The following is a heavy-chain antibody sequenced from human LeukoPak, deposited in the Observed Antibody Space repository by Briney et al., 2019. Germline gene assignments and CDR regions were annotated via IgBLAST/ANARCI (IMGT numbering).Heavy chain of an antibody. CDR1: GFTFSSYA. V-gene: IGHV3-15*01. Sequence: PGGSLRLSCAASGFTFSSYAMSWVRQAPGKGLEWVGRIKSKTDGGTTDYAAPVKGRFTISRDDSKNTLYLQMNSLKTEDTAVYYCTTGGPTYYYGSGSYFDYWGQGTLVTVSS. CDR2: IKSKTDGGTT. J-gene: IGHJ4*02. D-gene: IGHD3-10*01. CDR3: TTGGPTYYYGSGSYFDY.